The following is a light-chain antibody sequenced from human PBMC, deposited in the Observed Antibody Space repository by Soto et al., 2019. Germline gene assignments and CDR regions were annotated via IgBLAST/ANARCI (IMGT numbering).Light chain of an antibody. CDR3: QVWESSPARV. Sequence: SYELTQPLSVSVALGQTARITCGGNNIGSKNLHWYQQKPGQAPVLVIYRDSNRPSGIPERFFGSNSGNTATLTISRAQAGGEADFYCQVWESSPARVLGGGTQLTVL. CDR1: NIGSKN. J-gene: IGLJ3*02. V-gene: IGLV3-9*01. CDR2: RDS.